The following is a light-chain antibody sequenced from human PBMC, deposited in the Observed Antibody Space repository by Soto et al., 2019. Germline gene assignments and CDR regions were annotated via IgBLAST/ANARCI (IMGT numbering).Light chain of an antibody. CDR3: CSYAGSRTYV. CDR2: EGS. V-gene: IGLV2-23*01. Sequence: QSALTQPASVSGSPGQSITISCTGTSSDVGSYNLVSWYQHHPGKAPKLMIYEGSKRPSGVSDRFSGSKSGNTASLTISGLQAEDEADYYCCSYAGSRTYVIGTGTKVTVL. J-gene: IGLJ1*01. CDR1: SSDVGSYNL.